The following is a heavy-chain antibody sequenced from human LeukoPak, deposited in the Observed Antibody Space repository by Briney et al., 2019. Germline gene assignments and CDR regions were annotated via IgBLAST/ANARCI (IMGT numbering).Heavy chain of an antibody. CDR3: ARRYYYYYMDV. Sequence: SETLSLTCTVSGVSISSSSYYWGWIRQPPGKGLEWIGSIYYSGSTYYNPSLKSRVTISVDTSKNQFSLKLSSVTAADTAVYYCARRYYYYYMDVWGKGTTVTVSS. V-gene: IGHV4-39*01. CDR2: IYYSGST. J-gene: IGHJ6*03. CDR1: GVSISSSSYY.